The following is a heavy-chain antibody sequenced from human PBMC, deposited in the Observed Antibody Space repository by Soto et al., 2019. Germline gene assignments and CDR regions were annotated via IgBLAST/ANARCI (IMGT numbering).Heavy chain of an antibody. V-gene: IGHV1-24*01. J-gene: IGHJ4*02. CDR2: FDPEDGET. CDR3: ATDFSSGWYLDN. D-gene: IGHD6-19*01. CDR1: GYTLTVLS. Sequence: GAPVKVSCKVSGYTLTVLSMHWVRQAPGKGLEWMGGFDPEDGETIYAQKFQGRVTMTEDTSTDTAYMELSSLRSEDTGVYYCATDFSSGWYLDNWGQGTRVTVSS.